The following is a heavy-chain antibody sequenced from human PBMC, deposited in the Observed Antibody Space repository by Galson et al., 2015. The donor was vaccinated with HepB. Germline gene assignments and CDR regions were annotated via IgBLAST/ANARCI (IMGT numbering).Heavy chain of an antibody. J-gene: IGHJ4*02. V-gene: IGHV4-39*01. D-gene: IGHD6-13*01. CDR2: IYYSGST. Sequence: LSLTCTVSGGSISSSSYYWGWIRQPPGKGLEWIGSIYYSGSTYYNPSLKSRVTISVDTSKNQFSLKLSSVTAADTAVYYCARRTTAAATNFDYWGQGTLVTVSS. CDR1: GGSISSSSYY. CDR3: ARRTTAAATNFDY.